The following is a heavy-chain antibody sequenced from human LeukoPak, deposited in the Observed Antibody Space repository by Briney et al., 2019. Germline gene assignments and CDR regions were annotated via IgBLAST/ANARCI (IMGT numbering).Heavy chain of an antibody. CDR2: INPSGGST. CDR3: ARDVPYDSSGYGLGNLDY. J-gene: IGHJ4*02. Sequence: GASVKVSCKASGYTFTSYYMHWVRQAPGQGLEWMGIINPSGGSTSYAQKFQGRVTMTTDTSTSTAYMELRSLRSDDTAVYYCARDVPYDSSGYGLGNLDYWGQGTLVTVSS. CDR1: GYTFTSYY. D-gene: IGHD3-22*01. V-gene: IGHV1-46*01.